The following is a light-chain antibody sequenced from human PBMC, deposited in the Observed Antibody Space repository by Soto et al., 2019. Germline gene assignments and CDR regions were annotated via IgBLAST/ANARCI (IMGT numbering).Light chain of an antibody. Sequence: EIVMTQSPATLSASPGERATISCRASQSISTSLAWYQQKPGKAPRLLIYDASSRGTGIPARFSGSGSGTDFSLTSSILQAEDFAVYCCQQYYNTRTFGGGTKVEIK. CDR1: QSISTS. CDR3: QQYYNTRT. V-gene: IGKV3-15*01. CDR2: DAS. J-gene: IGKJ4*01.